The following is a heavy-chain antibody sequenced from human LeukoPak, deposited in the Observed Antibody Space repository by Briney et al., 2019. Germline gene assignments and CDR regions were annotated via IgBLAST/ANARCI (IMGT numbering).Heavy chain of an antibody. D-gene: IGHD6-13*01. V-gene: IGHV4-30-2*01. CDR3: ARDRGQQLVPGYYYYYMDV. CDR2: IYHSGST. CDR1: GGSISSGGYS. Sequence: SETLSLTCAVSGGSISSGGYSWSWIRQPPGKGLEWIGYIYHSGSTYYNPSLKSRVTISVDRSKNQFSLKLSSVTAADTAVYYCARDRGQQLVPGYYYYYMDVWGKGTTVTVSS. J-gene: IGHJ6*03.